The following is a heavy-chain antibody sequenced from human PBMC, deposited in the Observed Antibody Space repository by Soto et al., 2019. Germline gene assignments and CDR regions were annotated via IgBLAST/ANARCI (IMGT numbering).Heavy chain of an antibody. V-gene: IGHV1-8*01. J-gene: IGHJ5*02. CDR1: GYTFTSYD. CDR2: MNPNSGNT. D-gene: IGHD2-15*01. CDR3: ARDLGYCSGGSCYPNRFDP. Sequence: ASVKVSCKASGYTFTSYDINWVRQATGQGLEWMGWMNPNSGNTGYAQKFQGRVTMTRNTSISTAYMELSSLRSEDTAVYYCARDLGYCSGGSCYPNRFDPWGQGTRVTVSS.